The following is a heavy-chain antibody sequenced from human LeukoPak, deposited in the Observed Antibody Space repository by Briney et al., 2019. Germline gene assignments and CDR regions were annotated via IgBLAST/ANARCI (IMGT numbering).Heavy chain of an antibody. CDR1: GGSFSGYY. Sequence: SGTLSLTYAVYGGSFSGYYWSWIRQPPGKGLEWIGEINHSGSTNYNPSLKSRVTISVDTSKNQFSLKLSSVTAADTAVYYCARKVGITIFGQRPLYYYYYMDVWGKGTTVTVSS. J-gene: IGHJ6*03. CDR2: INHSGST. D-gene: IGHD3-3*01. CDR3: ARKVGITIFGQRPLYYYYYMDV. V-gene: IGHV4-34*01.